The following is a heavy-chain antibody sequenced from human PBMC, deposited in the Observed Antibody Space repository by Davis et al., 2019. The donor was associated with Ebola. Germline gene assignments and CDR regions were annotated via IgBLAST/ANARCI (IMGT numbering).Heavy chain of an antibody. D-gene: IGHD6-19*01. Sequence: SVKVSCKASGGTFSSYAISWVRQAPGQGLEWMGGIIPIFGTANYAQKFQGRVTITADESTSTAYMELSSLRTEDTAVYYCARYGGSSGWHNWFDPWGQGTLVTVSS. V-gene: IGHV1-69*13. CDR3: ARYGGSSGWHNWFDP. CDR2: IIPIFGTA. CDR1: GGTFSSYA. J-gene: IGHJ5*02.